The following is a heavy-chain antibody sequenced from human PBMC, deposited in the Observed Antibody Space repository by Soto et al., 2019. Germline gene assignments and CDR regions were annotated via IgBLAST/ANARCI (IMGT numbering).Heavy chain of an antibody. V-gene: IGHV3-30-3*01. Sequence: GGSLRLSCAASGFTFSSYAMHWVRQAPGKGLEWVAVTSYDGSNKYYADSVKGRFTISRDNSKNTLYLQMNSLRAEDTAVYYCARDRGLLTIFGVDIIGGMDVWGQGTTVTVSS. CDR3: ARDRGLLTIFGVDIIGGMDV. CDR1: GFTFSSYA. D-gene: IGHD3-3*01. J-gene: IGHJ6*02. CDR2: TSYDGSNK.